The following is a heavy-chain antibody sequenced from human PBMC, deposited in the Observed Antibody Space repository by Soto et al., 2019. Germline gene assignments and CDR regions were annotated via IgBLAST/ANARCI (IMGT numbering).Heavy chain of an antibody. Sequence: PSETLSLTCTVSVGSFSSGSYYWSWIRQPPGKGLEWIGYIYYSGSTYYNPSLKSRVTISVDTSKNQFSLKLSSVTAADTAVYYCASLITGTTEYYYGMDVWGQGTTVTVSS. CDR2: IYYSGST. J-gene: IGHJ6*02. V-gene: IGHV4-39*01. D-gene: IGHD1-20*01. CDR3: ASLITGTTEYYYGMDV. CDR1: VGSFSSGSYY.